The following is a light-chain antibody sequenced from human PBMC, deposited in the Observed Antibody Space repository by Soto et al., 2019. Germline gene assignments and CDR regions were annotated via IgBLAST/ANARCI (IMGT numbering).Light chain of an antibody. CDR1: QSVSNN. J-gene: IGKJ5*01. CDR2: DSS. V-gene: IGKV3-15*01. Sequence: EIVMTQSPATLSVSPGERATLSCRASQSVSNNLAWYQQKPGQAPRLLIYDSSTRATGIPARFSGSGSGTEFTLTISSLQSEDFAIYYCQQYNNWPAITFGQGTRLENK. CDR3: QQYNNWPAIT.